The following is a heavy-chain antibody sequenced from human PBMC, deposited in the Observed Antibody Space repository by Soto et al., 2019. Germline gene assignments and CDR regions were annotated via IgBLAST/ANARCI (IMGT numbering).Heavy chain of an antibody. Sequence: ASVKLSCKASGYSFTSYYMHWVRQAPGQGLEWMGIINPNSGITNYAQNLQGRVTMTRDTSTSTVYMELSSLKSEDTAVYYCARSRGAAAGINWFDPWGQGTLVTVSS. J-gene: IGHJ5*02. D-gene: IGHD6-13*01. V-gene: IGHV1-46*03. CDR2: INPNSGIT. CDR1: GYSFTSYY. CDR3: ARSRGAAAGINWFDP.